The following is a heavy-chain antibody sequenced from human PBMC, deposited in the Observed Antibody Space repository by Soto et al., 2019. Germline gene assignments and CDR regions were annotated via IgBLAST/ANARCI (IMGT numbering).Heavy chain of an antibody. CDR2: ISSSGGST. CDR3: AHPRGYGVFDAVDI. CDR1: GFIFTTYA. Sequence: GGSLRLSCAASGFIFTTYAMNWVRQAPGKGLEWVAAISSSGGSTFYAEPVRGRFTISRDNSINTLFLEMTILRTEDTAVYYCAHPRGYGVFDAVDIWGQGTMVTVS. J-gene: IGHJ3*02. D-gene: IGHD4-17*01. V-gene: IGHV3-23*01.